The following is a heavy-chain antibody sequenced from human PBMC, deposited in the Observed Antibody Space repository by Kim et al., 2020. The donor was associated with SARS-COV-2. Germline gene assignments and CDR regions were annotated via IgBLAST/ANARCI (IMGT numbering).Heavy chain of an antibody. D-gene: IGHD6-19*01. Sequence: SETLSLTCTVSGVSISSYYWSWIRQPPGKGLEWIGYIYGSGSTNHNPSLKSRVTISVDTSKDQFSLKLSSVTAADTAVYFCARVMRGGGWSIDYWGQGTLVTVSS. CDR3: ARVMRGGGWSIDY. CDR2: IYGSGST. V-gene: IGHV4-59*13. J-gene: IGHJ4*02. CDR1: GVSISSYY.